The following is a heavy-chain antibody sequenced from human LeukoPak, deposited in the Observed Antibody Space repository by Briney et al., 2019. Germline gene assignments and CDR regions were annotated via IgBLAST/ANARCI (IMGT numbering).Heavy chain of an antibody. CDR2: ITSRSSPI. J-gene: IGHJ4*02. V-gene: IGHV3-48*02. Sequence: GGSLRLSCAASGFTFSSYSMNWVRQTPGKGLEWISYITSRSSPIYYADSVKGRFTISRDNGKNSLYLRMNSLRDEDTAVYYCTRDPHALDYWGRGTLVTVSS. CDR3: TRDPHALDY. CDR1: GFTFSSYS.